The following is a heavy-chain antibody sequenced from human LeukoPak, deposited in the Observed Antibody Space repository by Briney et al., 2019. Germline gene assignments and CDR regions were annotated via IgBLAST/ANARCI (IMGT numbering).Heavy chain of an antibody. CDR3: ARDLRADYGDYFTLDY. CDR1: GYTFTTYG. V-gene: IGHV1-18*01. Sequence: GASVEVSCKASGYTFTTYGISWVRQAPGQGLEWMGWISAYNGNTNYAQKFQGRVTMTTDTSTSTAYMELRSLRSDDTAVYYCARDLRADYGDYFTLDYWGQGTLVTVSS. J-gene: IGHJ4*02. D-gene: IGHD4-17*01. CDR2: ISAYNGNT.